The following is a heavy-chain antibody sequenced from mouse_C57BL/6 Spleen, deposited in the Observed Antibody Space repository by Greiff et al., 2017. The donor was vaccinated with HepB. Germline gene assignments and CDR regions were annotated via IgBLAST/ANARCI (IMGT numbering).Heavy chain of an antibody. V-gene: IGHV5-4*01. J-gene: IGHJ4*01. D-gene: IGHD2-3*01. CDR2: ISDGGSYT. Sequence: EVQLQESGGGLVKPGGSLKLSCAASGFTFSSYAMSWVRQTPEKRLEWVATISDGGSYTYYPDNVKGRFTISRDNAKNNLYLQMSHLKSEDTAMYYCAREAGDGYYGYAMDYWGQGTSVTVSS. CDR3: AREAGDGYYGYAMDY. CDR1: GFTFSSYA.